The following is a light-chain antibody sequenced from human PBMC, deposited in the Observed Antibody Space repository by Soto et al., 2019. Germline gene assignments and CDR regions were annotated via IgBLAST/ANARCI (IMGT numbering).Light chain of an antibody. Sequence: QSVLTQPASVSGSPGQSITISCTGTSDDVGGHNYVSWYQQHPGKAPKLIIYDVSYRPSGVSNRFSGSKSGNTASLTISGLQTEDEADYYCSSYAGTSTVVFGGGTKLTVL. V-gene: IGLV2-14*01. CDR3: SSYAGTSTVV. CDR1: SDDVGGHNY. CDR2: DVS. J-gene: IGLJ2*01.